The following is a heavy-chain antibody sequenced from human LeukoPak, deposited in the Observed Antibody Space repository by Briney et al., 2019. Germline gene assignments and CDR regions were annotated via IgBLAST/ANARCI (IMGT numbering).Heavy chain of an antibody. CDR2: INSGGTAT. D-gene: IGHD4-17*01. Sequence: PGGSLRLSCAASGFTFSDFWMHWVRQAPGKGLVWVSRINSGGTATNYADSVKGRLTISRDNAKNTLYLQMNSLRAEDTAVYYCARGYGDFSFDYWGQGTLVTVSS. V-gene: IGHV3-74*01. J-gene: IGHJ4*02. CDR1: GFTFSDFW. CDR3: ARGYGDFSFDY.